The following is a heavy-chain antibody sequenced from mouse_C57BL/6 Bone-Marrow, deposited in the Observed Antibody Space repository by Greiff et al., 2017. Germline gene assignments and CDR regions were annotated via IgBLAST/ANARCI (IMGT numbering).Heavy chain of an antibody. D-gene: IGHD6-5*01. J-gene: IGHJ4*01. Sequence: EVKVVESGPELVKPGASVKISCTASGYSFTGYYMNWVKQSPEKSLEWIGEINPSTGGTTYNQKFKAKATLTVDKSSSTAYMQLKSLISEDSAVYYCARSRLSYGGAMDYWGQGTSVTVSS. V-gene: IGHV1-42*01. CDR2: INPSTGGT. CDR1: GYSFTGYY. CDR3: ARSRLSYGGAMDY.